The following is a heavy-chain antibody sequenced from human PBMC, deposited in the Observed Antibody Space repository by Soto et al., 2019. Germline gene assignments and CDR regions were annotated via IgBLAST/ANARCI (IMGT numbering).Heavy chain of an antibody. CDR2: IKQDGSEK. Sequence: GGSLSLSCAASAFTFSSYWMSWVRQAPGKGLEWVANIKQDGSEKYYVDSVKGRFTISRDNAKNSLYLQMNSLTVGDTALYYCAKATATGGGAFDICGQGTMVTVSS. J-gene: IGHJ3*02. V-gene: IGHV3-7*03. CDR3: AKATATGGGAFDI. D-gene: IGHD2-8*02. CDR1: AFTFSSYW.